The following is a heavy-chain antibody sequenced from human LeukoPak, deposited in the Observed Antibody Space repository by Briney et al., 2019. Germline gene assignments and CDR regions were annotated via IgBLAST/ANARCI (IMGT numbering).Heavy chain of an antibody. CDR2: IYYSGVA. D-gene: IGHD3-22*01. J-gene: IGHJ4*02. CDR1: GGSISSYY. CDR3: AAGRMITEVNALDY. Sequence: SETLSLTCTVSGGSISSYYWSWIRHPPGKGLEWIGFIYYSGVATYSPSLESRVTISVDTSRKQFSLKMNSVTAADTAVYYCAAGRMITEVNALDYWRQGILVTVSS. V-gene: IGHV4-59*08.